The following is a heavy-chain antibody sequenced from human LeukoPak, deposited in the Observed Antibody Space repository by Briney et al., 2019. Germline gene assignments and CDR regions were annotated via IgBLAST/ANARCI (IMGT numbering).Heavy chain of an antibody. J-gene: IGHJ4*02. D-gene: IGHD6-13*01. Sequence: SVKVSCKASGGTFSSYTISWVRQAPGQGLEWMGRIIPIFGTANYAQKFQGRVTMTRDTSTSTVYMELSSLRSEDTAVYYCASIGSIDYWGQGTLVTVSS. CDR3: ASIGSIDY. V-gene: IGHV1-69*08. CDR1: GGTFSSYT. CDR2: IIPIFGTA.